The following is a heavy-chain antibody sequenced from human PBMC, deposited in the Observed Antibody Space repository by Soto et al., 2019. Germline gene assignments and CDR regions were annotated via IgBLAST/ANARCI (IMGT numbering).Heavy chain of an antibody. J-gene: IGHJ4*02. Sequence: SETLSLTCTVSGGSISSGGYYWSWIRQHPGKGLEWIGYIYFSGSTYYNPSLKSRVTISVDTSKNQFSLKLSSVTAAGTAVYYCASSRYGDYTFGYWGQGTLVTVSS. CDR1: GGSISSGGYY. CDR3: ASSRYGDYTFGY. CDR2: IYFSGST. V-gene: IGHV4-31*03. D-gene: IGHD4-17*01.